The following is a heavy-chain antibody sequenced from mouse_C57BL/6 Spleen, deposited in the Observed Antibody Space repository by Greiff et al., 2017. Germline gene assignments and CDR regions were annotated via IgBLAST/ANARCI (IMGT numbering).Heavy chain of an antibody. CDR3: ARGVYGSYFDY. J-gene: IGHJ2*01. V-gene: IGHV1-64*01. D-gene: IGHD2-1*01. CDR2: IHPNSGST. Sequence: QVRLQQPGAELVKPGASVKLSCKASGYTFTSYWMHWVKQRPGQGLEWIGMIHPNSGSTNYNEKFKSKATLTVDKSSSTAYMQLSSLTSEDSAVYYCARGVYGSYFDYWGQGTTLTVSS. CDR1: GYTFTSYW.